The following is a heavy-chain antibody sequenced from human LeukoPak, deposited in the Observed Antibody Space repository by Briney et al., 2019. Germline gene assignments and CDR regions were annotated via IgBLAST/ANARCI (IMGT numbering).Heavy chain of an antibody. CDR3: ARHRGSSGWYYFDY. CDR1: GGSIRSYY. CDR2: IYSGSP. J-gene: IGHJ4*02. D-gene: IGHD6-19*01. Sequence: PETLSLTCTVSGGSIRSYYWSWIRQPPGKGLEWIGHIYSGSPKYNPSLESRVTISVDTSKNQFSLKLSSVTAADTAVYYCARHRGSSGWYYFDYWGQGTLVTVSS. V-gene: IGHV4-59*08.